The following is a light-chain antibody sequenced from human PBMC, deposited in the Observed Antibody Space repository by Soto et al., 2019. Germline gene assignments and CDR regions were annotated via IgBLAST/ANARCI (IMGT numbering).Light chain of an antibody. V-gene: IGLV2-8*01. CDR1: SSDVGAYNY. CDR2: EVS. Sequence: QSALTQPPSASGSPGQSVTISGTGTSSDVGAYNYVSWYQQYPGKAPKLMIYEVSKRPSGVPDRFSGSKSGNTASLTVSVLQPEDEAYYHCTSYAGSNSWVFGSGTKVTVL. CDR3: TSYAGSNSWV. J-gene: IGLJ3*02.